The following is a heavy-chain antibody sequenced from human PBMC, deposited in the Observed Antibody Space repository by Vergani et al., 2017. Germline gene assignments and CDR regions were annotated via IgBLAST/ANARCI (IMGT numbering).Heavy chain of an antibody. Sequence: EVQLVESGGGLVKPGGSLRLSCAASGFTFSSYSMNWVRQAPGKGLEWVSSISSSSSYIYYADSVKGRFTISRDNSKNTLYLQMNSLRAEDTAVYYCAKALGATPTWGQGTLVTVYS. CDR1: GFTFSSYS. J-gene: IGHJ5*02. V-gene: IGHV3-21*04. CDR3: AKALGATPT. CDR2: ISSSSSYI. D-gene: IGHD1-26*01.